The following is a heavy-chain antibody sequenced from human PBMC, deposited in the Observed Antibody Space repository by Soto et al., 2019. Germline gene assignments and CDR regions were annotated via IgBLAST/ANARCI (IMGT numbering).Heavy chain of an antibody. D-gene: IGHD3-3*01. CDR3: AREQVYDFWSGYPNWFDP. J-gene: IGHJ5*02. V-gene: IGHV4-59*01. CDR2: IYYSGST. CDR1: GGSICSYY. Sequence: SETLSLTCTVSGGSICSYYGSWIRQPPGKGLEWIGYIYYSGSTNYNPSLKSRVTISVDTSKNQFSLKLSSVTAADTAVYYCAREQVYDFWSGYPNWFDPWGQGTLVTVSS.